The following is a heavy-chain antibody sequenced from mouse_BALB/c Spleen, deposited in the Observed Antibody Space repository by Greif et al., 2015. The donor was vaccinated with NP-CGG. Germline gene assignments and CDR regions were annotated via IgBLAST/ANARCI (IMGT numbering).Heavy chain of an antibody. J-gene: IGHJ1*01. CDR3: KGELGRTKTDWYFDV. V-gene: IGHV14-4*02. Sequence: VQLKESGAELVRSGASVKLSCTASGFNIKDYYMHWVKQRPEQGLEWIGWIDPENGDTEYAPKFQGKATMTADTSSNTAYLQLSSLTSEDTAVYYCKGELGRTKTDWYFDVWGAGTTVTVSS. CDR2: IDPENGDT. D-gene: IGHD4-1*01. CDR1: GFNIKDYY.